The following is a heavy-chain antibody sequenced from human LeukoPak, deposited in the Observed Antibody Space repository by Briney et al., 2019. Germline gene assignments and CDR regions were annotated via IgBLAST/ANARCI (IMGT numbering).Heavy chain of an antibody. V-gene: IGHV5-51*01. CDR1: GYSFTSYW. CDR2: IYPGDSDT. J-gene: IGHJ3*02. CDR3: AMTYYYDSSGPWGAFDI. D-gene: IGHD3-22*01. Sequence: GESLQISCKGSGYSFTSYWIGWVRQMPGKGLEWMGIIYPGDSDTRYSPSFQGQVTISADKSISTAYLQWSSLKASDTAMYYCAMTYYYDSSGPWGAFDIWGQGTMVTVSS.